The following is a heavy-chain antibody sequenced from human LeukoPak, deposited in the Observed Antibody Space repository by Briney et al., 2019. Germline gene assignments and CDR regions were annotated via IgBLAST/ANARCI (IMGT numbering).Heavy chain of an antibody. CDR1: GGSISSSSYY. CDR3: VKRGRNYDILTGFDY. CDR2: IYYSGST. D-gene: IGHD3-9*01. V-gene: IGHV4-39*01. J-gene: IGHJ4*02. Sequence: SETLSLTCTVSGGSISSSSYYWGWIRQPPGKGLEWIGSIYYSGSTYYNPSLKSRVTISVDTSKNQFSLKLSSVTAADTAVYYCVKRGRNYDILTGFDYWGQGTLVSVSS.